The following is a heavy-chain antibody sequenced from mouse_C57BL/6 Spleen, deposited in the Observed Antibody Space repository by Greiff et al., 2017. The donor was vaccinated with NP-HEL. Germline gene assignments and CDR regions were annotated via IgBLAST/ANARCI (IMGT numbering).Heavy chain of an antibody. CDR2: INPNNGGT. CDR1: GYTFTDYY. V-gene: IGHV1-26*01. Sequence: VQLKQSGPELVKPGASVKISCKASGYTFTDYYMNWVKQSHGQSLEWIGDINPNNGGTSYNQKFKGKATLTVDKSSSTAYMELRSLTSEDSAVDYCARWCDYDGYFDVWGKGTTVTVSS. D-gene: IGHD2-4*01. CDR3: ARWCDYDGYFDV. J-gene: IGHJ1*03.